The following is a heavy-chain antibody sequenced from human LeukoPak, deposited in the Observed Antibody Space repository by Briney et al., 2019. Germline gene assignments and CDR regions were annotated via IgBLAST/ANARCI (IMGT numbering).Heavy chain of an antibody. CDR2: IKQDGSEK. Sequence: PGGSLRLSCAASGFTFSSYSMSWVRQAPGKGLEWVANIKQDGSEKYYVDSVKGRFTISRDNAKNSLYLQMNSLRAEDTAVYYCAGSPGGYSGFPDEYYYYGMDVWGQGTTVTVSS. CDR3: AGSPGGYSGFPDEYYYYGMDV. CDR1: GFTFSSYS. D-gene: IGHD5-12*01. V-gene: IGHV3-7*01. J-gene: IGHJ6*02.